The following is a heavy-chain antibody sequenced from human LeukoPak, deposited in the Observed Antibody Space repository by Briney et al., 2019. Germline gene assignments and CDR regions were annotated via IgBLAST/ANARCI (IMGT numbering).Heavy chain of an antibody. D-gene: IGHD5-18*01. J-gene: IGHJ5*02. V-gene: IGHV4-39*07. CDR1: GGSISSSSYY. CDR2: IYYSGST. Sequence: PSETLSLTCTVSGGSISSSSYYWGWIRQPPGKGLEWIGSIYYSGSTYYNPSLKSRVTISVDTSKNQFSLKLSSVTAADTAVYYCARDTGGYSYDNWFDPWGQGTLVTVSS. CDR3: ARDTGGYSYDNWFDP.